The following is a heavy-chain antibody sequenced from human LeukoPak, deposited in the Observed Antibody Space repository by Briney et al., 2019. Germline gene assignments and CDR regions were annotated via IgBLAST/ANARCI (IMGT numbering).Heavy chain of an antibody. J-gene: IGHJ4*02. Sequence: GGSLRLSCAASGNYWMHWVRQAPGKGLVWVSHINSDGSWTSYADSVKGRFTVSKDNAKNTVYLQMNSLRAEDTAVYYCVSFYETYWGRGTLVTVSS. V-gene: IGHV3-74*01. CDR2: INSDGSWT. D-gene: IGHD2/OR15-2a*01. CDR1: GNYW. CDR3: VSFYETY.